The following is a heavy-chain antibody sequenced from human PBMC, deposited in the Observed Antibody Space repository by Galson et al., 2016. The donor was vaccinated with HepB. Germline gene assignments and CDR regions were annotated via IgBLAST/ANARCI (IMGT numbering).Heavy chain of an antibody. V-gene: IGHV3-33*01. CDR2: IWYDGSDK. CDR3: AREYRLLFGEQQLDYYYYMDV. CDR1: GFTFSSYG. J-gene: IGHJ6*03. Sequence: SLRLSCAASGFTFSSYGMHWVRQAPGKGLEWVAVIWYDGSDKYYADSVKGRFTISRDNSKNTLYLQMNSLRAEDTAVYYCAREYRLLFGEQQLDYYYYMDVWGKGTTVTVSS. D-gene: IGHD6-13*01.